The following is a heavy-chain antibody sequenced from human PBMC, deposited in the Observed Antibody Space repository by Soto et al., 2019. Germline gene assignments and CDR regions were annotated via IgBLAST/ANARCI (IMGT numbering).Heavy chain of an antibody. CDR1: GYTFKGYG. J-gene: IGHJ3*02. D-gene: IGHD6-19*01. CDR3: AREPQYMSGWGPAFDI. CDR2: ISGYNGNT. V-gene: IGHV1-18*01. Sequence: QAQLVQSGTELKKPGASVKVSCEASGYTFKGYGISWLRQAPGQGLEWMAWISGYNGNTKYAQNIQGRVTWTTDTSTNTACMELRSLRSDDTAVYFCAREPQYMSGWGPAFDIWGQGTMVIVSS.